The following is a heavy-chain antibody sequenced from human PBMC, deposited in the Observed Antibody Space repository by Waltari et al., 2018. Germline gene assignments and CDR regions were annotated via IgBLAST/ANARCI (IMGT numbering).Heavy chain of an antibody. CDR1: GFPFDHYA. V-gene: IGHV3-20*04. J-gene: IGHJ5*02. D-gene: IGHD4-4*01. Sequence: EEQLVESGGGVVRPGGSLRLSCAASGFPFDHYAMAWVRPAPGKGLEWVSGINWDGSSTGYADSVKGRFTISRDNAKNSLHLHVNSLTAEDTAFYYCARVNSNYVNWFDPWGQGTLVIVSS. CDR2: INWDGSST. CDR3: ARVNSNYVNWFDP.